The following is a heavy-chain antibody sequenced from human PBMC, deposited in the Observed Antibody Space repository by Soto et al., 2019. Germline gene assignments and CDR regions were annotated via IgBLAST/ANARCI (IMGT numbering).Heavy chain of an antibody. D-gene: IGHD6-13*01. CDR1: GYTFTSYG. CDR2: ISAYNGNT. CDR3: ARDDSSSWPNDAFDI. V-gene: IGHV1-18*01. Sequence: ASVKVSCKASGYTFTSYGISWVRQAPGQGLEWMGWISAYNGNTNYAQKLQGRVTMTTDTSTSTAYMELRSLRSDDTAGYYCARDDSSSWPNDAFDIWGQGTMVTVSS. J-gene: IGHJ3*02.